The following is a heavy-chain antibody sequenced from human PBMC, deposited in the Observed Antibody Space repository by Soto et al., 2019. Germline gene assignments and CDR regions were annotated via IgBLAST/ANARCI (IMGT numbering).Heavy chain of an antibody. CDR2: ISGSGDTT. Sequence: VQLLESGGGLVQPGGSLRLSCAASGFTFSAFAMSWVRQAPGKGLEWVSAISGSGDTTYYADSVKGRFTISRDISKNTLYLQMSTLRAEDTALYYCAKSYSSNWYDYFDYWGQGTLVTVSS. D-gene: IGHD6-13*01. J-gene: IGHJ4*02. CDR1: GFTFSAFA. CDR3: AKSYSSNWYDYFDY. V-gene: IGHV3-23*01.